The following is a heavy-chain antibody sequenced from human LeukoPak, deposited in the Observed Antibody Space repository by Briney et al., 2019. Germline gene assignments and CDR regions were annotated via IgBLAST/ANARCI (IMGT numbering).Heavy chain of an antibody. CDR3: GGTAPVYYYYYMDV. V-gene: IGHV3-48*03. J-gene: IGHJ6*03. CDR2: ISSSGSTI. D-gene: IGHD2-15*01. Sequence: GGSLRLSCAASGFTFSSYEMNWVRQAPGKGLEWVSYISSSGSTIYYADSVKGRFTISRDNAKNSLYLQMDSLRAEDTAVYYCGGTAPVYYYYYMDVWGKGTTVTISS. CDR1: GFTFSSYE.